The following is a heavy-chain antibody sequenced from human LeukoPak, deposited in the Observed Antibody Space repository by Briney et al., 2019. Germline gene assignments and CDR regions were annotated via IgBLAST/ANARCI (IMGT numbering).Heavy chain of an antibody. CDR3: ARDQSVRLLQTSSTYFKHVFAI. CDR1: GYTFTNYG. V-gene: IGHV1-18*01. Sequence: ASVKVSCKTSGYTFTNYGISWVRQAPGLGLEWMGWISAYNGNTNYAQKVKGRVTMTTDTSTSTAYMELRSLRFDDTAVYYCARDQSVRLLQTSSTYFKHVFAIWGQGSMVTVSS. CDR2: ISAYNGNT. D-gene: IGHD6-13*01. J-gene: IGHJ3*02.